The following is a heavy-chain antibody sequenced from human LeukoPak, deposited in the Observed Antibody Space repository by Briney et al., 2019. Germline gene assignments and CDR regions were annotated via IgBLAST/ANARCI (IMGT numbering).Heavy chain of an antibody. V-gene: IGHV3-23*01. CDR2: ISGSGSGT. CDR3: VKYTGNSILVRFDY. Sequence: GGSLRLSCAASGFTFSSYAMTWVRQAPGKGLEWVSGISGSGSGTYYADSVKGRFTISRDNSKTTLYLQMNSLRAEDTALYYCVKYTGNSILVRFDYWGQETLVTVSS. J-gene: IGHJ4*02. CDR1: GFTFSSYA. D-gene: IGHD4-23*01.